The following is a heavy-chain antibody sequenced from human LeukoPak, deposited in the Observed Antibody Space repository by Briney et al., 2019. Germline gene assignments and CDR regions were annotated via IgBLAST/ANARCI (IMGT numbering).Heavy chain of an antibody. D-gene: IGHD1-26*01. CDR1: GFTFSDYY. CDR3: ARDHWYTGSYHNSWFDP. CDR2: ISSSGSTI. Sequence: GGSLRLSCAASGFTFSDYYMSWIRQAPGKGLEWVSYISSSGSTIYYADSVKGRFTISRDNAKNSLYLQMNSLRDEDTAMYYCARDHWYTGSYHNSWFDPWGQGTLVTVSS. J-gene: IGHJ5*02. V-gene: IGHV3-11*04.